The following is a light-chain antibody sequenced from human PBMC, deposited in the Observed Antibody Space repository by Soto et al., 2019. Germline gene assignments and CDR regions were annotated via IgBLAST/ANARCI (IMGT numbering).Light chain of an antibody. CDR2: DVS. CDR3: SSYTSSSTVV. CDR1: SSDVGGYNS. Sequence: QSALTQPASVSGSPGQSITISCTGTSSDVGGYNSVSWYQQHPGKAPKLMIYDVSNRPSGVSNRCSGSKSVNTASLTISGLQAEDEADDYCSSYTSSSTVVFGGGTKLTVL. V-gene: IGLV2-14*03. J-gene: IGLJ2*01.